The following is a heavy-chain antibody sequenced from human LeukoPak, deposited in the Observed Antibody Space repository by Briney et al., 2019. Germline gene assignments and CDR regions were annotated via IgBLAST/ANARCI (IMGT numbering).Heavy chain of an antibody. CDR2: IYYSGST. Sequence: SETLSLTCTVSGGSISSSSYYWSWIRQPPGKGLEWIGYIYYSGSTNYNPSLKSRVTISVDTSKNQFSLKLSSVTAADTAVYYCARVQYYYGSGSYYNGNWFDPWGQGTLVTVSS. CDR3: ARVQYYYGSGSYYNGNWFDP. D-gene: IGHD3-10*01. V-gene: IGHV4-61*01. J-gene: IGHJ5*02. CDR1: GGSISSSSYY.